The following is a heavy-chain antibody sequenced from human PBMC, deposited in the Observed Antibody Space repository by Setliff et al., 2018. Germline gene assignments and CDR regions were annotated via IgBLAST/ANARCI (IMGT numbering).Heavy chain of an antibody. CDR2: IYYSGST. CDR3: TRRQWLTTDIDY. J-gene: IGHJ4*02. V-gene: IGHV4-59*08. D-gene: IGHD6-19*01. CDR1: GGSISSYY. Sequence: PSETLSLTCTVSGGSISSYYWSWIRQPPGKGLEWIGYIYYSGSTYYNPSLKSRVTISIDTSKNQFSLKLSSVTAADTAVYYCTRRQWLTTDIDYWGQGTLVTVSS.